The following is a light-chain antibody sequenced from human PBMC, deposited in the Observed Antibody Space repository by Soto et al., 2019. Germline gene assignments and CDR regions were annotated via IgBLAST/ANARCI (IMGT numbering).Light chain of an antibody. CDR2: DAS. V-gene: IGKV3-11*01. CDR1: QRISSS. CDR3: QHRSL. J-gene: IGKJ4*01. Sequence: DIVLTQSPATLSLSPGERATLSCRASQRISSSLAWYQQKPGQAPRLLIYDASKRATAIPARFNASGSETDFTLTISSLEPEDFAVYYCQHRSLFGGGTKVDIK.